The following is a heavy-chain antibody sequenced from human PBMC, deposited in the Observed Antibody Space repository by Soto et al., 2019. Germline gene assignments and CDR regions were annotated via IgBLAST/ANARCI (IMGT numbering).Heavy chain of an antibody. CDR3: ARAYYDFWSGYYAYYYGMDV. J-gene: IGHJ6*02. CDR1: GYTFTSYG. Sequence: QVQLVQSGAEVKKPGASVKVSCKASGYTFTSYGISWVRQAPGQGLEWMGWISAYNGNTNYALKLQGRVTMTTDTSTSTAYMELRSLRSDDTAVYYCARAYYDFWSGYYAYYYGMDVWGQGTTVTVSS. D-gene: IGHD3-3*01. V-gene: IGHV1-18*01. CDR2: ISAYNGNT.